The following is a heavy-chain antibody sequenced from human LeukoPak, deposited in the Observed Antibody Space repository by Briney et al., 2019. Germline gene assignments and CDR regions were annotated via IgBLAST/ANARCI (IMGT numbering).Heavy chain of an antibody. CDR2: ISYDGRKT. J-gene: IGHJ4*02. V-gene: IGHV3-30*04. CDR1: GFIVSTHA. Sequence: PGGSLRLSCAASGFIVSTHAMHWVRQAPGKGLEWAAVISYDGRKTYYADSVKGRCTVSRDNSKNTLYLQMNDLRPEDTAVFYCARDRFDRSGWYWYIDYWGQGVLVTVSS. D-gene: IGHD6-19*01. CDR3: ARDRFDRSGWYWYIDY.